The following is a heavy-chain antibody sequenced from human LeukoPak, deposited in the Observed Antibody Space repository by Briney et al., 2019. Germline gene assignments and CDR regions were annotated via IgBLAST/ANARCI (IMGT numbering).Heavy chain of an antibody. V-gene: IGHV1-46*01. J-gene: IGHJ4*02. CDR3: ARARWRWLQLLLDY. D-gene: IGHD5-24*01. Sequence: GASVKVSCKASGYTFTNYAMNWVRQAPGQGLEWMGIINPSGGSTSYAQKFQGRVTMTRDTSTSTVYMELSSLRSEDTAVYYCARARWRWLQLLLDYWGQGTLVTVSS. CDR2: INPSGGST. CDR1: GYTFTNYA.